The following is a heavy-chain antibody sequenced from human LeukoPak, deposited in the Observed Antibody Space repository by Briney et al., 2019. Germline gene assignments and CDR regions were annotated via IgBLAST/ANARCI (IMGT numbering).Heavy chain of an antibody. CDR3: ASGYCGGACQLGGVDM. V-gene: IGHV4-39*07. D-gene: IGHD2-21*02. Sequence: SETLSVTCTVSGGSISSSSYYWGWIRQPPGKGLEWIGSIYYSGSTCYNPSLKSRVTISVDTSKNQFSLKLSSVTAADTAVYYCASGYCGGACQLGGVDMWGQGTMVTVSS. J-gene: IGHJ3*02. CDR1: GGSISSSSYY. CDR2: IYYSGST.